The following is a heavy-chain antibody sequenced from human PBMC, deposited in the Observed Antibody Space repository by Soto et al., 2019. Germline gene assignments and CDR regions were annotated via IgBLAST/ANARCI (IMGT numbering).Heavy chain of an antibody. V-gene: IGHV1-2*02. J-gene: IGHJ6*04. CDR3: ASVPGSARILYYYLGMDV. Sequence: ASVKVSCKASGYTFTGYYMHWVRQAPGQGLEWMGWINPNSGGTNYAQKFQGRVTMTRDTSISTAYMELSRLRSDDTAVYYCASVPGSARILYYYLGMDVWGKGATVTV. D-gene: IGHD2-2*01. CDR2: INPNSGGT. CDR1: GYTFTGYY.